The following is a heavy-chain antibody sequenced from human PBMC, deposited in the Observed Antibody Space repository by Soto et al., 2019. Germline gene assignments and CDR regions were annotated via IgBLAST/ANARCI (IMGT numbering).Heavy chain of an antibody. V-gene: IGHV3-21*01. J-gene: IGHJ4*02. CDR2: IDNTKTYR. CDR3: ARHPDSGSYLGVDY. CDR1: GFTFSDYT. Sequence: EVLLVESGGGLVKPGGALRLSCAASGFTFSDYTMNWVRQAPGKGLEWVSSIDNTKTYRYYAESVQGRFTISRDNAKNSVFLPMNSLRAEDTAVYYCARHPDSGSYLGVDYWGQGTLVTVSS. D-gene: IGHD1-26*01.